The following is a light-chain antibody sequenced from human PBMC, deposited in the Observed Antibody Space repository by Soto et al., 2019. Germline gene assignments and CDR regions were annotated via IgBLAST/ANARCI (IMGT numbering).Light chain of an antibody. V-gene: IGKV3-11*01. Sequence: EIVLTQSPATLSLSPGERATLSCRASESVSSYLAWYQQKPGQAPRLLIYDASNRATGIPARFSGSGSGTDFTLTISSLEPEDFAVYYCQHRSNWPLTFGGGTKVEIK. CDR3: QHRSNWPLT. CDR1: ESVSSY. J-gene: IGKJ4*01. CDR2: DAS.